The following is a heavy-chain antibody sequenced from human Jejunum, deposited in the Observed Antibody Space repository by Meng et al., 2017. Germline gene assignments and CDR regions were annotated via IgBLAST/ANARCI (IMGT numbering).Heavy chain of an antibody. V-gene: IGHV3-49*03. CDR2: IRRKAYGGTT. Sequence: GGSLRLSCRTSGFTFGDYAMSWIRQAPGKGLEWIGFIRRKAYGGTTEYAASVKGRFTILRDDSKSIAYLQMNSLKTEDTAVYYCTRLHCSGGGCPDYWGQGTLVTVSS. D-gene: IGHD2-15*01. CDR1: GFTFGDYA. CDR3: TRLHCSGGGCPDY. J-gene: IGHJ4*02.